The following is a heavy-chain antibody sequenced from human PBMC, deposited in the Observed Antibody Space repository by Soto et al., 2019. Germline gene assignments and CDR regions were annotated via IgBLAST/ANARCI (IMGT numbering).Heavy chain of an antibody. V-gene: IGHV3-30-3*01. J-gene: IGHJ4*02. CDR1: GFTFSSYA. CDR3: ARDQEGAAAYSFDY. CDR2: ISYDGSNK. D-gene: IGHD6-13*01. Sequence: GGFLRLSCAASGFTFSSYAMHWVRQAPGKGLEWVAVISYDGSNKYYADSVKGRFTISRDNSKNTLYLQMNSLRAEDTAVYYCARDQEGAAAYSFDYWGQGTLVTVSS.